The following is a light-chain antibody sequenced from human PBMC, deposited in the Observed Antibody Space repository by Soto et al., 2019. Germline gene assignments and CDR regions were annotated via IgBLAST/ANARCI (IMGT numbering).Light chain of an antibody. CDR2: DVS. V-gene: IGLV2-14*03. CDR1: SSDVGTYEY. CDR3: SSYASNGDVL. Sequence: QSALTQPASVSGSPGQSITISCTGTSSDVGTYEYVSWYQHHPGKAPKLMIYDVSNRPSGGADRFSGSKSGNTASLTISGLQAEDEADYYCSSYASNGDVLFGGGTKLTVL. J-gene: IGLJ2*01.